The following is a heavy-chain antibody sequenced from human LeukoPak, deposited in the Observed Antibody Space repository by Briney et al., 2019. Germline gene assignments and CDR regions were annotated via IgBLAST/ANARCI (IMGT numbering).Heavy chain of an antibody. CDR2: IKQDGSEK. D-gene: IGHD6-13*01. CDR1: GFTFSSYW. Sequence: GGSLRLSCAASGFTFSSYWMSWVRQAPGKGLEWVANIKQDGSEKYYVDSVKGRFTISRDNAKNSLYLQMNSLRAEDTAVYYCARGGVGSSWYLVAFDIWGQGTMVTVSS. J-gene: IGHJ3*02. CDR3: ARGGVGSSWYLVAFDI. V-gene: IGHV3-7*01.